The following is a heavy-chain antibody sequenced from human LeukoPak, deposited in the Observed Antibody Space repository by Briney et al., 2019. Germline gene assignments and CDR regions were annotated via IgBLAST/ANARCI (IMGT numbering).Heavy chain of an antibody. J-gene: IGHJ5*02. CDR1: GGSISSGDYY. V-gene: IGHV4-30-4*01. CDR3: ARVSLTYYDFWSGKMGPFDP. Sequence: SETLSLTCTVSGGSISSGDYYWSWIRQPPGKGLEWIGYIYYSGSTYYNPSLKSRVTISVDTSKSQFSLKLSSVTAADTAVYYCARVSLTYYDFWSGKMGPFDPWGQGTLVTVSS. D-gene: IGHD3-3*01. CDR2: IYYSGST.